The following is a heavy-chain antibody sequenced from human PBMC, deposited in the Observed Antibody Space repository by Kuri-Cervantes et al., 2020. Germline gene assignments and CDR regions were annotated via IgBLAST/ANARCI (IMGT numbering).Heavy chain of an antibody. CDR1: GYSFTSYW. J-gene: IGHJ4*02. D-gene: IGHD2-2*01. CDR3: ARPSRGYCRSTSCTNYFDY. Sequence: GESLKISCKGSGYSFTSYWIGWVRQMPGKGLEWMGIIYPDDSDTKYSPSFQGQVTFSADTSINTVYLQWGSLEASDTAIYYCARPSRGYCRSTSCTNYFDYWGQGTLVTVSS. CDR2: IYPDDSDT. V-gene: IGHV5-51*01.